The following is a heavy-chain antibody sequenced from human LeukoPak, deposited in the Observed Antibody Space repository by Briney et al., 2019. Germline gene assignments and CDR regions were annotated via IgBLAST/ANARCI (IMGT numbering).Heavy chain of an antibody. V-gene: IGHV3-7*01. CDR2: IKQDGIEK. CDR1: GFTFSGYW. Sequence: GGSLRLSCAASGFTFSGYWMSWVRQAPGKGLEWVANIKQDGIEKDYVDSVKGRFTISRDNAKNSLFLQMNSLRAEDTAMYYCVRGGGDYWGQGILVTVSS. CDR3: VRGGGDY. J-gene: IGHJ4*02. D-gene: IGHD3-16*01.